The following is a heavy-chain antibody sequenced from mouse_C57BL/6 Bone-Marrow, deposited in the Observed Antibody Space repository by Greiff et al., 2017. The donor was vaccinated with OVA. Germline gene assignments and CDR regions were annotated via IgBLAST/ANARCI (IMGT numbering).Heavy chain of an antibody. J-gene: IGHJ3*01. CDR3: ARGSYYGSSYGFAY. D-gene: IGHD1-1*01. CDR1: GYTFTSYW. Sequence: QVQLQQPGAELVRPGSSVKLSCKASGYTFTSYWMHWVKQRPIQGLEWIGNIDPSDSETHYNQKFKDKATLTVDKSSSTAYMQLSSLTSEDSAVDYCARGSYYGSSYGFAYWGQGTLVTVSA. V-gene: IGHV1-52*01. CDR2: IDPSDSET.